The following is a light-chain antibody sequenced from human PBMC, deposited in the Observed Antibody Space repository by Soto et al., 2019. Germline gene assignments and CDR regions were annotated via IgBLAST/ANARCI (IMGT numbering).Light chain of an antibody. CDR1: SSNIGSNY. Sequence: QPVLTQPPSASGTPGQTVTISCSGGSSNIGSNYVYWYHQLPGAAPRLLMYRADQRPSGVPDRFSGSKSGTSASLAISGLRSEDEADYYCAAWDDNLSGLVFGGGTQLTVL. J-gene: IGLJ2*01. CDR2: RAD. CDR3: AAWDDNLSGLV. V-gene: IGLV1-47*01.